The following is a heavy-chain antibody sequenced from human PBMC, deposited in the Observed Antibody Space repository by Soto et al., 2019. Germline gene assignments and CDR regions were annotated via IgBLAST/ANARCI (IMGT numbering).Heavy chain of an antibody. CDR3: ARERPDGARLDP. V-gene: IGHV4-30-4*01. D-gene: IGHD3-16*01. CDR1: GGSISSGDYY. J-gene: IGHJ5*02. CDR2: IYHSGST. Sequence: QVQLQESGPGLVKPSQTLSLTCTVSGGSISSGDYYWSWIRQPPGKGLEWIGYIYHSGSTYYNPSLKSRVTISVDTSKNQSSRKLSSVTAADTAVYYWARERPDGARLDPWGQGTLVTVSS.